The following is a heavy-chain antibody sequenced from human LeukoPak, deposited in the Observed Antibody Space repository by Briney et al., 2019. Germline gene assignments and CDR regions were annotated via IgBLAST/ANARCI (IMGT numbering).Heavy chain of an antibody. Sequence: GGSLRLSCAASGFTFSSYGMHWVRQAPGKGLEWVAFIRYDGSNKYYVGSVKGRFTISRDNSKNTLYLQMNSLRAEDTAVYYCAKPPGEYGDSNDAFDIWGQGTMVTVSS. CDR1: GFTFSSYG. J-gene: IGHJ3*02. V-gene: IGHV3-30*02. CDR3: AKPPGEYGDSNDAFDI. CDR2: IRYDGSNK. D-gene: IGHD4-17*01.